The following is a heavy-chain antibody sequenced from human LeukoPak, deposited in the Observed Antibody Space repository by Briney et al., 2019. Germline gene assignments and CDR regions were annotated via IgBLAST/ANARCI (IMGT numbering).Heavy chain of an antibody. D-gene: IGHD6-19*01. V-gene: IGHV1-46*01. Sequence: ASVKVSCKASGYTFTSYDIHWVRQAPGQGLEWMGIVHPSTGSTSFTQKFQGRVTMTSDTSTRTAYMELSSLRSEDTAVYYCAREWGLRLAVNPKGMDVWGQGTTVIVSS. CDR2: VHPSTGST. J-gene: IGHJ6*02. CDR3: AREWGLRLAVNPKGMDV. CDR1: GYTFTSYD.